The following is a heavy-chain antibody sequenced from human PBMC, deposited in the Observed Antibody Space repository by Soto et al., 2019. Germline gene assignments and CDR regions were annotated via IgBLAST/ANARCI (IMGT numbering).Heavy chain of an antibody. CDR3: AKDRAWGGGDYYYYGMDV. Sequence: GGSLRLSCAASGFTFSSYAMSWVRQAPGKGLEWVSAISGSGGSTYYADSVKGRFTISRDNSKNTLYLQMNSLRAEDTAVYYCAKDRAWGGGDYYYYGMDVWGQGTTVTVSS. CDR2: ISGSGGST. CDR1: GFTFSSYA. V-gene: IGHV3-23*01. D-gene: IGHD3-16*01. J-gene: IGHJ6*02.